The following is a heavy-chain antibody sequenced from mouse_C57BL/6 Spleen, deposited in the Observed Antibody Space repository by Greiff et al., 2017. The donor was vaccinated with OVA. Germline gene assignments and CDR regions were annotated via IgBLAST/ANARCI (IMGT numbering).Heavy chain of an antibody. Sequence: VQLQQPGAELVRPGTSVKLSCKASGYTFTSYWMHWVKQRPGQGLEWIGVIDPSDSYTNYNQKFKGKATLTVDTSSSTAYMQLSSLTSEDSAVYYCARSNYSNYGRAMDYWGQGTSVTVSS. CDR2: IDPSDSYT. D-gene: IGHD2-5*01. CDR1: GYTFTSYW. CDR3: ARSNYSNYGRAMDY. V-gene: IGHV1-59*01. J-gene: IGHJ4*01.